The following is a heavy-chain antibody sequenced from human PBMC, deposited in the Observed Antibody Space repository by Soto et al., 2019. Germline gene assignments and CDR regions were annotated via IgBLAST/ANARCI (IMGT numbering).Heavy chain of an antibody. D-gene: IGHD1-20*01. CDR1: GFVFKDSS. V-gene: IGHV3-73*01. CDR3: TRRISAAHYY. J-gene: IGHJ4*02. Sequence: EVLLVESGGGMVQPGGSLKLSCAASGFVFKDSSIHWVRQASGKGLEWVGRIRDRAYSYATAYAESVKGRFTISRDDSNNTAYLQMSGLKTEDTAIYYCTRRISAAHYYWGQGTLVTVSS. CDR2: IRDRAYSYAT.